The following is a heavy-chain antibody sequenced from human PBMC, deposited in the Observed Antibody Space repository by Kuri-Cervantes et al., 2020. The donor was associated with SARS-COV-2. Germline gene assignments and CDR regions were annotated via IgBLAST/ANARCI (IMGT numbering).Heavy chain of an antibody. CDR2: INSDGSST. J-gene: IGHJ4*02. Sequence: GGSLRLSCAASGFTFSNYWMHWVRQAPGRGLVWVSRINSDGSSTSYADSVKGRSTISRDNAKNTLYLQMNSLRAEDTVVYYCARSSGWYDYWGQGTLVTVSS. V-gene: IGHV3-74*01. CDR3: ARSSGWYDY. CDR1: GFTFSNYW. D-gene: IGHD6-19*01.